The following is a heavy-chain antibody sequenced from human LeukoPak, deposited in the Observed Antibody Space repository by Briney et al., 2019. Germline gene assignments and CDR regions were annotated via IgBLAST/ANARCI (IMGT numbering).Heavy chain of an antibody. J-gene: IGHJ6*03. CDR2: IYYSGST. CDR1: GGSISSSSYY. Sequence: SETLSLTCTVSGGSISSSSYYWGWIRQPPGKGLEWIGSIYYSGSTYYNPSLKSRVTISVDTSKNQFSLKLSSVTAADTAVYYCASPITIFGVVTAGYMDVWGKGTTVTVSS. V-gene: IGHV4-39*01. CDR3: ASPITIFGVVTAGYMDV. D-gene: IGHD3-3*01.